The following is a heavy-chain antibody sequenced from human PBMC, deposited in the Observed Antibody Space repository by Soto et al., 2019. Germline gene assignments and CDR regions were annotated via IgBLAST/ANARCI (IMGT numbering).Heavy chain of an antibody. D-gene: IGHD5-12*01. CDR1: GGTFSSYA. V-gene: IGHV1-69*01. Sequence: LVQSGAEVKKPGSSVKVSCKASGGTFSSYAISWVRQAPGQGLEWMGGIIPIFGTANYAQKFQGRVTVTADESTSTAYMELSSLRSEDTAVYYCARDNDEWLRFSPLRFWGQGTLVTVSS. CDR3: ARDNDEWLRFSPLRF. J-gene: IGHJ4*02. CDR2: IIPIFGTA.